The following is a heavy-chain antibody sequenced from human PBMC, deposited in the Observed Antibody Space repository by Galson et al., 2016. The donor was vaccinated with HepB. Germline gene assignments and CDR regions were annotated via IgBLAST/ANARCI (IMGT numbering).Heavy chain of an antibody. CDR2: IYSGGAT. CDR3: ARDPGRIAAAGHLDS. D-gene: IGHD6-13*01. J-gene: IGHJ5*01. V-gene: IGHV3-53*01. Sequence: RLSCAGSGFIVSSHYMNWVRQAPGKGLEWVAIIYSGGATYYADSVKGRFTISRDNPKNTLYLQMNSPRAEDTAVYYCARDPGRIAAAGHLDSWGQGILVTVS. CDR1: GFIVSSHY.